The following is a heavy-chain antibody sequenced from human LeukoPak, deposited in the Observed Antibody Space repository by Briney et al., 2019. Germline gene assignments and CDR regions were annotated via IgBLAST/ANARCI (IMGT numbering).Heavy chain of an antibody. V-gene: IGHV3-30*02. CDR1: GFTFSRHV. D-gene: IGHD1-14*01. CDR2: IPFDGSDN. CDR3: AKDGGNHEFDY. J-gene: IGHJ4*01. Sequence: GGSLRLSCAASGFTFSRHVMHWVRQTPGKGLEWVAFIPFDGSDNYYRDSVKGRFTISRDDSKNTLFLQMNSLRPEDTAVYYCAKDGGNHEFDYWGQGTLVIVSA.